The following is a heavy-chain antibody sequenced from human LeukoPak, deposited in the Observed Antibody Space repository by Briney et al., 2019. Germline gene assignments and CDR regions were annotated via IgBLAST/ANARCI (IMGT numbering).Heavy chain of an antibody. Sequence: GGSLRLSCAASGFTFSSYSMNWVRQAPGKGLEWVSSISSSSSYIYYADSVKGRFTISRDNAKNSLYLQMNSLRAEDTAVYYCARGVSLVVPAADYWGQGTLVTVSS. CDR2: ISSSSSYI. J-gene: IGHJ4*02. CDR1: GFTFSSYS. CDR3: ARGVSLVVPAADY. D-gene: IGHD2-2*01. V-gene: IGHV3-21*01.